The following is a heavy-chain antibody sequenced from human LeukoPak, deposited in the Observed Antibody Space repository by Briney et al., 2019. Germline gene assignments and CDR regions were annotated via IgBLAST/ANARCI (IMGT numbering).Heavy chain of an antibody. CDR1: GGSFSGYY. J-gene: IGHJ4*02. D-gene: IGHD3-3*01. CDR2: INHSGST. V-gene: IGHV4-34*01. Sequence: SETLSLTCAVYGGSFSGYYWSWIRQPPGKGLEWIGEINHSGSTNYNPSLKSRVTISVDTSKNQFSLKLSSVPAADTAVYYGARGKPNFWSGFDYWGQGTLATVSS. CDR3: ARGKPNFWSGFDY.